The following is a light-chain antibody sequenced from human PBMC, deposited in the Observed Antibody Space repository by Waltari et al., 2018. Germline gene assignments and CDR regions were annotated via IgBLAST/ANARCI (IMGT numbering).Light chain of an antibody. CDR3: QQSYSTPPT. V-gene: IGKV3-15*01. CDR1: QSVGSN. J-gene: IGKJ3*01. CDR2: GAS. Sequence: EIVMTQSPATLSVSPGKSATLSCRASQSVGSNLAWYQLKPGQAPRLLIYGASTRATGIPARFSGSGSGTEFTLTISSLQSEDFATYYCQQSYSTPPTFGPGTKVDIK.